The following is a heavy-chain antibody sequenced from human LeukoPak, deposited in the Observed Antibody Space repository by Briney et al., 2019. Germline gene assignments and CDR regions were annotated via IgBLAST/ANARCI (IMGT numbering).Heavy chain of an antibody. CDR3: ARGHYYYYYMDV. V-gene: IGHV3-33*01. Sequence: GGSLRLSCAASGFTFSSYGMHWVRQAPGKGLEWVAVIWYDGSNKYYADSVKGRFTISRDNSKNTLYLQMNSLRAEDTAVYYCARGHYYYYYMDVWGKRTTVTVSS. J-gene: IGHJ6*03. CDR1: GFTFSSYG. CDR2: IWYDGSNK.